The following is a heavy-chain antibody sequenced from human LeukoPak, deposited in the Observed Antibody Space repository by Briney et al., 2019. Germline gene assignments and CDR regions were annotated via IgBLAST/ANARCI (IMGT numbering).Heavy chain of an antibody. CDR3: ANEAAAGSLVGS. CDR1: GGTFSSYA. CDR2: IIPIFGTA. J-gene: IGHJ4*02. V-gene: IGHV1-69*06. D-gene: IGHD6-13*01. Sequence: SVKVSCKASGGTFSSYAISWVRQAPGQGLEWMGGIIPIFGTANYAQKFQGRVTITADKSTSTAYMELSSLRSEDTAVYYCANEAAAGSLVGSWGQGTLVTVSS.